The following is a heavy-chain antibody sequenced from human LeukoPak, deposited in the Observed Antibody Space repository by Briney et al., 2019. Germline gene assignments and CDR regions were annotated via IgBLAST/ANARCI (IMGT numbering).Heavy chain of an antibody. J-gene: IGHJ4*02. Sequence: GGSLRPSCAASGFTFRSYAMHWVRQAPGKGLGWGAVISYDGSNKYYADSVKGRFTSSGDNSKNTPYLQIDSLRAEDTAVYYCASITVVPAAMRWGGRDYWGERTLVTVSS. CDR2: ISYDGSNK. D-gene: IGHD2-2*01. CDR3: ASITVVPAAMRWGGRDY. V-gene: IGHV3-30*04. CDR1: GFTFRSYA.